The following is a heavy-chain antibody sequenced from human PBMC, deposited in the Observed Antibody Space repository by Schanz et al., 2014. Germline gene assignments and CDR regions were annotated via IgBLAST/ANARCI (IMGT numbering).Heavy chain of an antibody. Sequence: GKRVASFFFFFPPRFSLLLSCAASLFPFLTYGMHWVRQAPGKGMEWVAFIRYDGSKIYYADSVKGRFTISRDNPKNTLSLQMNSLRVEDTAVYYCARDLAFGGVYDRHSDSWGQGTLVTVSS. CDR1: LFPFLTYG. V-gene: IGHV3-30*02. CDR3: ARDLAFGGVYDRHSDS. J-gene: IGHJ4*02. D-gene: IGHD3-16*01. CDR2: IRYDGSKI.